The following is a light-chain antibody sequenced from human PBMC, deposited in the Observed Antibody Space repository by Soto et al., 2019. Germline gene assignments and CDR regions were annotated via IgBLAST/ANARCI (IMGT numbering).Light chain of an antibody. J-gene: IGKJ5*01. CDR2: AAS. CDR3: QQFKNYPIT. Sequence: IQLNQSPSSLSASVGDRVTFTCRASEDISSYLVWYQQKPGAAPKLLIYAASALHSGVPSRFSGSGSGTDFTLTISSLHPEDFAVYFCQQFKNYPITFGQGTRLEIK. V-gene: IGKV1-9*01. CDR1: EDISSY.